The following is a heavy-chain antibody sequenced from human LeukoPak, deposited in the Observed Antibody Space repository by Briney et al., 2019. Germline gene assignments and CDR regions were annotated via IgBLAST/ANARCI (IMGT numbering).Heavy chain of an antibody. J-gene: IGHJ4*02. CDR2: ISWNSGGI. CDR1: GFSFDDYA. V-gene: IGHV3-9*01. CDR3: AKDRGGGSGSDYSGSYYYFDY. Sequence: PGGSLRLSCAASGFSFDDYAMHWVRQAPGKGLEWVSGISWNSGGIVYADSVKGRFTISRDNAKNSVYLQMNSLRAEDTAFYYCAKDRGGGSGSDYSGSYYYFDYWGQGTLVAVSS. D-gene: IGHD5-12*01.